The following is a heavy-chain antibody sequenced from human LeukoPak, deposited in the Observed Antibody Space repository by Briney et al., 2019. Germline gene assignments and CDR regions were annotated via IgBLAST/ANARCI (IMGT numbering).Heavy chain of an antibody. D-gene: IGHD2-2*01. V-gene: IGHV1-69*04. CDR1: GGTFSSYA. Sequence: SVKDSCKASGGTFSSYAISWVRQAPGQGLEWMGRIIPILGIANYAQKFQGRVTITADKSTSTAYMELSSLRSEDTAVYYCARGQSRGAFDIWGQGTMVTVSS. J-gene: IGHJ3*02. CDR3: ARGQSRGAFDI. CDR2: IIPILGIA.